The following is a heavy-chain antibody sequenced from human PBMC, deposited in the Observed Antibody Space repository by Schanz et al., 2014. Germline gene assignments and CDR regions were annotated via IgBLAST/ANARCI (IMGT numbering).Heavy chain of an antibody. Sequence: EVQLLESGGGLVQPGGSLRLSCAASGFTFSSYAMTWVRQAPGMGLEWFSAISGRDGSTYYADSVRGRFTISRDNSRSTMYLQMNSLRAEDTAVYFCAKGRFGELSAFDIWGQGTMVTVSS. CDR1: GFTFSSYA. J-gene: IGHJ3*02. CDR2: ISGRDGST. D-gene: IGHD3-10*01. CDR3: AKGRFGELSAFDI. V-gene: IGHV3-23*01.